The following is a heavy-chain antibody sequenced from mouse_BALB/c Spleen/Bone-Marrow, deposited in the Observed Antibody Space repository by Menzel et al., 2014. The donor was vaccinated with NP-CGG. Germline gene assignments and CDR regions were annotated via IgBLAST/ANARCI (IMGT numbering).Heavy chain of an antibody. J-gene: IGHJ3*01. V-gene: IGHV5-9-2*01. CDR1: GFSFNSYG. Sequence: DVKLVESGGGLVKSGGSLKLSCAASGFSFNSYGMSWVRQIPEKRLEWVATISGGGSYIFYPDSVKGRFTIARDNAKNNLYLQLNSLRSEDTALYYCARHAYYDQTEVSFVYWGQGTLVTVSA. D-gene: IGHD2-4*01. CDR3: ARHAYYDQTEVSFVY. CDR2: ISGGGSYI.